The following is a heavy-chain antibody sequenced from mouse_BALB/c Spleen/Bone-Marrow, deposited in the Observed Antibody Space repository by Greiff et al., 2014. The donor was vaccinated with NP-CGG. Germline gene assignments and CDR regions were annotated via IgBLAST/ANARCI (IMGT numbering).Heavy chain of an antibody. CDR1: GFTFSSFG. CDR2: ISSGSSTI. CDR3: ARSGSSSGYFDY. Sequence: EVKLMESGGGLVQPGGSRKLSCAASGFTFSSFGMHWVRRAPEKGLEWVAYISSGSSTIYYADTVMGRFTISRDDPKNTLFLQMTSLRSEDTAMYYCARSGSSSGYFDYWGQGTTLTVSS. D-gene: IGHD1-1*01. V-gene: IGHV5-17*02. J-gene: IGHJ2*01.